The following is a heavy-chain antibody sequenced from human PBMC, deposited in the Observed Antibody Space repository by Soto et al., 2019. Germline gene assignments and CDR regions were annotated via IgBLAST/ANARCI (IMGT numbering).Heavy chain of an antibody. D-gene: IGHD4-17*01. J-gene: IGHJ6*02. V-gene: IGHV4-59*08. Sequence: QVQLQQSGPRLVKPSETLSLTCTVSSGPDRSHNWGWIRQPPGRGLEWIGYVYYTGDTAYNPSLRSRVPRSADPSTNDLSLTLSSVTAADTAVYYCVRQGIDYLHGLVDVWGQGTTVSVSS. CDR1: SGPDRSHN. CDR3: VRQGIDYLHGLVDV. CDR2: VYYTGDT.